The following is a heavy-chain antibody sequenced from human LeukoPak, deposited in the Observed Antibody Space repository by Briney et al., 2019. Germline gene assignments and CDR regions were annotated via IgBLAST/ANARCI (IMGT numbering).Heavy chain of an antibody. CDR3: ASQTDLIDGYNPSYGAFDI. Sequence: PSETLSLTRTVSGGSISSGGYYWSWICQHPGKGLEWIGYIYYSGSTYYNPSLKSRVTISVDTSKNQFSLKLSSVTAADTAVYYCASQTDLIDGYNPSYGAFDIWGQGTMVTVSS. CDR2: IYYSGST. CDR1: GGSISSGGYY. V-gene: IGHV4-31*03. J-gene: IGHJ3*02. D-gene: IGHD5-24*01.